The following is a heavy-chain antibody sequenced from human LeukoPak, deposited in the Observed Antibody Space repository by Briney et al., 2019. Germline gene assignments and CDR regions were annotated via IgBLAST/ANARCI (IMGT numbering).Heavy chain of an antibody. V-gene: IGHV3-7*01. D-gene: IGHD5-24*01. Sequence: GGSLRLSCAASGFTFSSAWMTWVRQAPGKGPEWVANINGDGSERYYVASVKGRFTISRDNAKNSLYLQMNSLRAEDTAVYYCTRDFGWQQFDYWGQGTLVTVSS. CDR2: INGDGSER. CDR1: GFTFSSAW. CDR3: TRDFGWQQFDY. J-gene: IGHJ4*02.